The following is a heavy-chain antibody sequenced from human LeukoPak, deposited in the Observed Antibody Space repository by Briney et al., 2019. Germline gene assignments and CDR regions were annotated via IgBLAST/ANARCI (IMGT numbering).Heavy chain of an antibody. CDR3: ARDSSGYFGYFQH. Sequence: SGTLSLTCAVSGGSISSSNWWSWVRQPPGKGLEWIGEIYHSGSTNYNPSLKSRVTISIDTSKNQFSLKLSSVTAADTAVYYCARDSSGYFGYFQHWGQGTLVTVSS. V-gene: IGHV4-4*02. CDR2: IYHSGST. J-gene: IGHJ1*01. CDR1: GGSISSSNW. D-gene: IGHD3-22*01.